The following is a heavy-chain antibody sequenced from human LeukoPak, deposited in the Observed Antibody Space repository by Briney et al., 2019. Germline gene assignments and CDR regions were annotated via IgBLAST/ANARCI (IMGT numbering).Heavy chain of an antibody. Sequence: PGGSLRLSCAASGFTFSSYRMNWVRQAPGKGLEWVSSISSSRSYIYYADSVKGRFPISRDNAKNSLHLQMNSLRAKDTAVYYCARGFEYSSPWGQGTLVTVSS. CDR3: ARGFEYSSP. CDR1: GFTFSSYR. V-gene: IGHV3-21*01. J-gene: IGHJ5*02. D-gene: IGHD6-6*01. CDR2: ISSSRSYI.